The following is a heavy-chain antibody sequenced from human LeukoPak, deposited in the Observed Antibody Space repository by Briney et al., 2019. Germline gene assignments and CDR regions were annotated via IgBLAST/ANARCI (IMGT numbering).Heavy chain of an antibody. V-gene: IGHV3-30*04. D-gene: IGHD6-13*01. CDR3: AASRIAAAGILDY. CDR2: ISYDGSNK. J-gene: IGHJ4*02. CDR1: GFTFSSYA. Sequence: GRSLRLSCAASGFTFSSYAMHWVRQAPGKGLEWVAVISYDGSNKYYADSVKGRFTISRDNSKNTLYLQMNSLRAEDTAVYYCAASRIAAAGILDYWGQGTLVTVSS.